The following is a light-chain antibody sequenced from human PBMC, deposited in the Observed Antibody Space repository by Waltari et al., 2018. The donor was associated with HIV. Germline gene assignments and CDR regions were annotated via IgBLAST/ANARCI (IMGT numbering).Light chain of an antibody. V-gene: IGLV2-14*03. CDR1: NNDIGSYNY. Sequence: QSALTQPASVSGSYGQSITISCTGTNNDIGSYNYVSWYQQHPDRAPKLLISEVSNRPSGISDRFSGSKSGTSASLAISGLQSEDEGDYYCAAWDDNLNGLFGGGTKVTVL. CDR2: EVS. J-gene: IGLJ2*01. CDR3: AAWDDNLNGL.